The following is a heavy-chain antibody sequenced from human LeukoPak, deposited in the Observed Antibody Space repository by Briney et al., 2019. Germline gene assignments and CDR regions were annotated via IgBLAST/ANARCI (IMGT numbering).Heavy chain of an antibody. CDR3: ARENQYSYGRLGYYMDV. CDR2: ISGSGGST. V-gene: IGHV3-23*01. J-gene: IGHJ6*03. D-gene: IGHD5-18*01. CDR1: GFTFSSYA. Sequence: GGSLRLSCAASGFTFSSYAMSWVRQAPGKGLEWVSAISGSGGSTYYAGSVKGRFTISRDNARNSLYLQMNSLRAEDTAVYYCARENQYSYGRLGYYMDVWGKGTTVTISS.